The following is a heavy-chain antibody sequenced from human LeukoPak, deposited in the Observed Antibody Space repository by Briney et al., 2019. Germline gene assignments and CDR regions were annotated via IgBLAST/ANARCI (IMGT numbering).Heavy chain of an antibody. J-gene: IGHJ5*02. CDR1: GFTFSSYA. CDR3: IRDFRSADL. Sequence: GGSLRLSCAASGFTFSSYAMSWVRQAPGKGLEWVSAISGSGGSTYYADSVKGRFTISRDNAKNTVYLEMNSLSVEDTATYYCIRDFRSADLWGQGTLVTVTS. V-gene: IGHV3-23*01. D-gene: IGHD5-24*01. CDR2: ISGSGGST.